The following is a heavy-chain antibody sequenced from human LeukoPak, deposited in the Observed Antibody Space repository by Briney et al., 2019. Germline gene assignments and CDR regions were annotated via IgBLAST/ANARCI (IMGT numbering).Heavy chain of an antibody. CDR3: ARGWLKLDY. J-gene: IGHJ4*02. CDR2: ISSSGSNR. D-gene: IGHD6-19*01. V-gene: IGHV3-48*03. CDR1: GFTFSSYE. Sequence: GGSLRLSCAASGFTFSSYEMNWVRQTLGKGLEWVSYISSSGSNRYYADSVRGRFTISRDNAKNSLYLQMNSLRVEDTAVYYCARGWLKLDYWGQGTLVTASS.